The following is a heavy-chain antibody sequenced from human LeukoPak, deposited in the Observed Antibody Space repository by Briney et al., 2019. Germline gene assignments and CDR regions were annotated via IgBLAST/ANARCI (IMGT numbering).Heavy chain of an antibody. J-gene: IGHJ4*02. CDR2: IKQDGTEK. CDR3: ARFYGSGIPSDY. Sequence: PGGSLRLSCAASGFTFTTYWMGWVRQAPGKGLEWVANIKQDGTEKYYVDSVKGRFTISRDNSKNTLYLQMNSLRAEDTAVYYCARFYGSGIPSDYWGQGTLVTVSS. CDR1: GFTFTTYW. D-gene: IGHD3-10*01. V-gene: IGHV3-7*03.